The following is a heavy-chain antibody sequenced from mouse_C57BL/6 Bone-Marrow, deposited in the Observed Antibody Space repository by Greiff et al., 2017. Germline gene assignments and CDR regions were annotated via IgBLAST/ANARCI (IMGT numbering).Heavy chain of an antibody. CDR2: IYPGSGST. CDR3: ARIYYGNYVFDY. D-gene: IGHD2-1*01. CDR1: GYTFTSYW. Sequence: QVQLQQPGAELVKPGASVKMSCKDSGYTFTSYWITWVKQRPGQGLEWIGDIYPGSGSTNYNEKFKSKATLTVDTSSSTAYMQLSSLTSEDSAVYYCARIYYGNYVFDYWGQGTTLTVSS. V-gene: IGHV1-55*01. J-gene: IGHJ2*01.